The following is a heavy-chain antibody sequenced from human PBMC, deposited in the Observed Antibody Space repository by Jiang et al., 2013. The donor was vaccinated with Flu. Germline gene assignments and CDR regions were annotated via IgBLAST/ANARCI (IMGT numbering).Heavy chain of an antibody. Sequence: AEVKKPGASVKVSCKTSGYTFTTYGLSWVRQAPGQGLEWMGWISAYYGSTNYAENLQGRVTMTRDTSTSTAYMELRSLRSDDTAVYYCVSERQTGEVVFFAFWGQGTLVTVSS. V-gene: IGHV1-18*01. D-gene: IGHD3-3*01. CDR2: ISAYYGST. CDR1: GYTFTTYG. J-gene: IGHJ4*02. CDR3: VSERQTGEVVFFAF.